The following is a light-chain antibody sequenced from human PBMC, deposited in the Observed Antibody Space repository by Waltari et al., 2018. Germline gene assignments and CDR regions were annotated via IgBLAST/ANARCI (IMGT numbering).Light chain of an antibody. CDR2: GND. CDR1: SSNIGTNT. Sequence: QSVLTQPPSASGTPGQTVTISCSGSSSNIGTNTVTWYQQLPGTAPKVVIYGNDQRPSGVPDRFSGSKSGTSASLAISGFQSEDEADYYCAAWDDTLNGHFVFGTGTKVTVL. CDR3: AAWDDTLNGHFV. V-gene: IGLV1-44*01. J-gene: IGLJ1*01.